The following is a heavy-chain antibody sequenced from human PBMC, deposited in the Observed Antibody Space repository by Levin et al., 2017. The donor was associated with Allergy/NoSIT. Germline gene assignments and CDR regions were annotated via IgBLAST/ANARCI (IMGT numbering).Heavy chain of an antibody. J-gene: IGHJ5*02. V-gene: IGHV7-4-1*02. Sequence: GESLKISCKASGYTFTSYAMNWVRQAPGQGLEWMGWINTNTGNPTYAQGFTGRFVFSLDTSVSTAYLQISSLKAEDTAVYYCAREGEPAAMPPGFDPWGQGTLVTVSS. CDR3: AREGEPAAMPPGFDP. CDR2: INTNTGNP. D-gene: IGHD2-2*01. CDR1: GYTFTSYA.